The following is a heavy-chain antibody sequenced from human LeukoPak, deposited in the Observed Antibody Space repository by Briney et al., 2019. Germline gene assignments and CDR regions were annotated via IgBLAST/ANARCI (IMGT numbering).Heavy chain of an antibody. V-gene: IGHV4-39*01. D-gene: IGHD3-22*01. CDR1: GASISSGPYY. CDR3: ARLRATLTVVVTLFDS. J-gene: IGHJ4*02. Sequence: PSETLSLTCTVSGASISSGPYYWGWIRQPPGKGLEWIGSMYYSGSTYYKPSLQSRVTISGDPSKNQFSVKLSSVTAADTAVYYCARLRATLTVVVTLFDSWGQGTLVTVSS. CDR2: MYYSGST.